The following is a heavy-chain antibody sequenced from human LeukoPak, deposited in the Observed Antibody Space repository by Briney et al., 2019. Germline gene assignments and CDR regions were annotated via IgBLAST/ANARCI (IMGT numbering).Heavy chain of an antibody. Sequence: PGGSLRLSCAASGFTFSNYAMSWVRQAPGRGLEWVSTFSGSSSSTYCAASVKGRFTISRDNSKNTLYLQMNSLRAGDTAVYYCAKRAGTGTKHFGYWGQGALVTVSS. V-gene: IGHV3-23*01. J-gene: IGHJ4*02. CDR3: AKRAGTGTKHFGY. CDR1: GFTFSNYA. D-gene: IGHD1-1*01. CDR2: FSGSSSST.